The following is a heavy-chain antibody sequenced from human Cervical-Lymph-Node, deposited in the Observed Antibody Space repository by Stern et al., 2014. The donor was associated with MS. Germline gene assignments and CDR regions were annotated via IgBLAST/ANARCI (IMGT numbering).Heavy chain of an antibody. V-gene: IGHV3-30*03. CDR1: GFTFSSYG. Sequence: VQLEESGGGVVQPGRSLRLSCAASGFTFSSYGMHWVRQAPGQGLEWAAVISHDGSNEYYADSVKSRFAISRDNSKSALYLQIYSLRPEDTAVYYCATESPFSEWELPYIDYWGQGTLVTVSS. CDR3: ATESPFSEWELPYIDY. D-gene: IGHD1-26*01. J-gene: IGHJ4*02. CDR2: ISHDGSNE.